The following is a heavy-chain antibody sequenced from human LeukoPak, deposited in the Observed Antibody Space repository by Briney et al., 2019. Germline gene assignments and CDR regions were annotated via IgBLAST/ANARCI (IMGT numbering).Heavy chain of an antibody. Sequence: GGSLRLSCAASGFTFTNYGMHWVRQAPGKGLEWVAVISYDGSDEDYADSVKGRFTISRDASKNTLYLQMNSLRAEDTAVYYCAKDLFGGSPYAFDIWGQGTMVTVSS. V-gene: IGHV3-30*18. CDR3: AKDLFGGSPYAFDI. CDR2: ISYDGSDE. J-gene: IGHJ3*02. D-gene: IGHD3-10*01. CDR1: GFTFTNYG.